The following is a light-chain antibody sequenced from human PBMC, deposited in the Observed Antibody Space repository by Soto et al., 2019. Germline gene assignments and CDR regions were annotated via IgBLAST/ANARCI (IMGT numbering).Light chain of an antibody. CDR2: DDD. J-gene: IGLJ1*01. V-gene: IGLV1-51*01. Sequence: QSVLTQPPSVSPAPGQKVTISCSGSSSNIGGNSVSWYQQLPGTAPKLLIYDDDKRPSGIPDRFSGSKSGTSATLGITGFRTGDEADYYCGSWDSSLSAYVFGTGTKV. CDR1: SSNIGGNS. CDR3: GSWDSSLSAYV.